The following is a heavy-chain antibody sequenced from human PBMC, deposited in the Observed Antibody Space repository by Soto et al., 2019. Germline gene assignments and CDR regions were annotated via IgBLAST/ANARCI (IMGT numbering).Heavy chain of an antibody. J-gene: IGHJ4*02. CDR3: ARDAAVGLVEY. V-gene: IGHV1-18*01. D-gene: IGHD2-15*01. Sequence: QVQLVQSGAEVKKPGASVKVSCKASGYTFTNYGFSWVRQAPGQGPGRMGWISASNGTTNHAQKLQGRDTVTTDASTSTAYMELRSVRADDTAVYYCARDAAVGLVEYWGQGTLVTVSS. CDR2: ISASNGTT. CDR1: GYTFTNYG.